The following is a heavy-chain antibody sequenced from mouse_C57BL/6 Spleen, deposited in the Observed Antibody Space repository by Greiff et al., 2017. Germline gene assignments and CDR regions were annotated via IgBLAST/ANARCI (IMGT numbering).Heavy chain of an antibody. V-gene: IGHV1-26*01. J-gene: IGHJ2*01. Sequence: EVQLQQSGPELVKPGASVKISCKASGYTFTDYYMNWVKQSHGKSLEWIGDINPNNGGTSYNQKFKGKATLTVDKSSSTAYMELRSLTSEDSAVYYGLYYSNWDYFDYWGQGTTLTVSS. CDR1: GYTFTDYY. D-gene: IGHD2-5*01. CDR3: LYYSNWDYFDY. CDR2: INPNNGGT.